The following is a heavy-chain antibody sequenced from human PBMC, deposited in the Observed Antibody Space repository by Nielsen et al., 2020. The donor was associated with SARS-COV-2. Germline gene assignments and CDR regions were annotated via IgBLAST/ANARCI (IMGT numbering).Heavy chain of an antibody. CDR3: ARTYSSGWSHYFDY. J-gene: IGHJ4*02. CDR1: GGSISSYY. Sequence: SETLSLTCTVSGGSISSYYWSWIRQPPGKGLEWIGYIYYSGSTNYNPSLKRRVTISVDTSKNQFSLKLSSVTAADTAVYYCARTYSSGWSHYFDYWGQGTLVTVSS. CDR2: IYYSGST. D-gene: IGHD6-19*01. V-gene: IGHV4-59*01.